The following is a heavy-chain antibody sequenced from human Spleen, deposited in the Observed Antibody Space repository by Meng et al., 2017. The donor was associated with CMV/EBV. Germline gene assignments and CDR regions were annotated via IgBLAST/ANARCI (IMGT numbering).Heavy chain of an antibody. Sequence: GESLKISCAASGFTFSSYGMNWVRQTPGKGLEWLSYISTTSNIIYYADSVKGRFTISRDNAKNSLYLQMNSLRADDTAVYYCARGASYGADWHWGQGTLVTVSS. CDR3: ARGASYGADWH. J-gene: IGHJ4*02. CDR2: ISTTSNII. V-gene: IGHV3-48*04. CDR1: GFTFSSYG. D-gene: IGHD4/OR15-4a*01.